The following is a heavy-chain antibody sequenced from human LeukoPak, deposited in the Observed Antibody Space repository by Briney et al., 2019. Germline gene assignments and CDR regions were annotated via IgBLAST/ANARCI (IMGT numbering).Heavy chain of an antibody. CDR3: AKSPYYDSSGDAFEI. J-gene: IGHJ3*02. CDR1: GFTFSSYA. Sequence: GGSLRLSCAASGFTFSSYAMSWVRQAPGKGLEWVSAISGSGGSTYYADSVKGRFTISRGNSKNTLYLQMNSLRAEDTAVYFCAKSPYYDSSGDAFEIWGQGTLVTVSS. D-gene: IGHD3-22*01. V-gene: IGHV3-23*01. CDR2: ISGSGGST.